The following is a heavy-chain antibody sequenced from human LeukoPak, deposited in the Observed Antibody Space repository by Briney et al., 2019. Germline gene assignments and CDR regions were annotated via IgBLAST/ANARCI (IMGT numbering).Heavy chain of an antibody. CDR1: GFTFGDYW. CDR2: INLSGSVK. J-gene: IGHJ4*02. V-gene: IGHV3-7*01. Sequence: GGSLRLSCAASGFTFGDYWMNWVRQIPGKGLEWVANINLSGSVKLYVDSARGRCIISRDNAENSLSLQMDSLRAEDTAVYYCAAWGVHNYWGQGTLVTVSS. CDR3: AAWGVHNY. D-gene: IGHD3-10*01.